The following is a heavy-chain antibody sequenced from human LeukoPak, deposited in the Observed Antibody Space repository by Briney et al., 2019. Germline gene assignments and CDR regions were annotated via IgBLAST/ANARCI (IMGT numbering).Heavy chain of an antibody. J-gene: IGHJ1*01. CDR3: ARDPDIVVVPAAMRRVYFQH. Sequence: GGSLRLSCAASTFAFSSYAMNWVRQAPGKGLEWVSSISSSSSYIYYADSVKGRFTISRDNAKNSLYLQMNSLRAEDTAVYYCARDPDIVVVPAAMRRVYFQHWGQGTLVTVSS. CDR2: ISSSSSYI. D-gene: IGHD2-2*01. CDR1: TFAFSSYA. V-gene: IGHV3-21*01.